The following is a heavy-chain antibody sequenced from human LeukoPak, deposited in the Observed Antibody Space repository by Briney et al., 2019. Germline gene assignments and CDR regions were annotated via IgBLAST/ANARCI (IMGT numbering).Heavy chain of an antibody. V-gene: IGHV4-39*01. CDR1: GGSISSSSYY. D-gene: IGHD3-10*01. Sequence: SETLSLTCTVSGGSISSSSYYWGWIRQPPGKGLEWIGSIYYSGSTNYNPSLKSRVTISVDTSKNQFSLKLSSVTAADTAVYYCARHSFYGSGSPYYFDYWGQGTLVTVSS. CDR3: ARHSFYGSGSPYYFDY. CDR2: IYYSGST. J-gene: IGHJ4*02.